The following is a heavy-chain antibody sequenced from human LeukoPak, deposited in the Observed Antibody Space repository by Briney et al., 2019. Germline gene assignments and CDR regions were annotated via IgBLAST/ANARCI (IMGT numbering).Heavy chain of an antibody. D-gene: IGHD1-26*01. CDR3: ARGGWELPFDY. V-gene: IGHV1-18*01. CDR2: ISAYNGNT. J-gene: IGHJ4*02. CDR1: GYTLTELS. Sequence: GASVKVSCKVSGYTLTELSMHWVRQAPGKGLEWMGWISAYNGNTNYAQKLQGRVTMTTDTSTSTAYMELRSLRSDDTAVYYCARGGWELPFDYWGQGTLVTVSS.